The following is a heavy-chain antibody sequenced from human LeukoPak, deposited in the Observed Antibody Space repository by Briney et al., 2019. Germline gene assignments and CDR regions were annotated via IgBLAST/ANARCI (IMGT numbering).Heavy chain of an antibody. CDR3: AKALVVRGVIIPLFDY. J-gene: IGHJ4*02. Sequence: GGSLRLSCAASGFTFSSYGMHWVRQAPGKGLEWVAFIRHDGSNKYYADSVKGRFTISRDNSKNTLYLQMNSLRAEDTAVYYCAKALVVRGVIIPLFDYWGQGTLVTVSS. CDR1: GFTFSSYG. CDR2: IRHDGSNK. V-gene: IGHV3-30*02. D-gene: IGHD3-10*01.